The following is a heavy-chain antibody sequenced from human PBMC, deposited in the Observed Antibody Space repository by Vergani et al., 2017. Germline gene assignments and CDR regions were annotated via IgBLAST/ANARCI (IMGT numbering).Heavy chain of an antibody. CDR1: GGTFSSYA. D-gene: IGHD1-1*01. CDR3: AGSMGTPYYYYYGMDV. J-gene: IGHJ6*02. CDR2: IIPIFGTA. V-gene: IGHV1-69*01. Sequence: QVQLVQSGAEVKKPGSSVKVSCKASGGTFSSYAISWVRQVPGKGLEWMGGIIPIFGTANYAQKFQGRVTITADESTSTAYMELSSLRSEDTAVYYCAGSMGTPYYYYYGMDVWGQGTTVTVSS.